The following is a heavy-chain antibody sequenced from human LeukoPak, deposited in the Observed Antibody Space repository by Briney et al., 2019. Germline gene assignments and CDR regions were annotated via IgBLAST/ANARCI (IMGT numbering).Heavy chain of an antibody. CDR3: ARVGAAGYGYFDY. J-gene: IGHJ4*02. Sequence: PSETLSLTCAVYGGSFSGYYWSWIRQPPGKGLEWIGEINHSGSTNYNPSLKSRVTISVDTSKNQFSLKLSSVTAADTAVYYCARVGAAGYGYFDYWGQGTLVTVSS. CDR1: GGSFSGYY. V-gene: IGHV4-34*01. CDR2: INHSGST. D-gene: IGHD6-13*01.